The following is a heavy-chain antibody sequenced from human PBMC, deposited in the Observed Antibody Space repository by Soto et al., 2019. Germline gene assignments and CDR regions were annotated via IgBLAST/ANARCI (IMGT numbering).Heavy chain of an antibody. V-gene: IGHV3-30-3*01. CDR1: GFTFSSYA. D-gene: IGHD3-22*01. CDR2: ISYDGSNK. J-gene: IGHJ6*02. CDR3: ARDGDSKNGMDV. Sequence: QVQLVESGGGVVQPGRSLRLSCAASGFTFSSYAMHWVRQAPGKGLEWVAVISYDGSNKYYADSVKGRFTISRDNPKNTLYLQMNSLRAEDTAVYYCARDGDSKNGMDVWGQGTTVTVSS.